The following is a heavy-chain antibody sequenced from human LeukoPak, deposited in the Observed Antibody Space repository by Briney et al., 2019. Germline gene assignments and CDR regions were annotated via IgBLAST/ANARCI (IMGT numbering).Heavy chain of an antibody. CDR2: ISGYNGNT. CDR3: AKVYPTYGMDV. CDR1: RYTFTSYG. V-gene: IGHV1-18*01. Sequence: ASVKVSCKASRYTFTSYGISWVRQAPGQGLEWMGWISGYNGNTNYAQKLQGIVTMTTDTSTSTAYMELRSLRSDDTAGYYCAKVYPTYGMDVWGQGTTVTVSS. J-gene: IGHJ6*02.